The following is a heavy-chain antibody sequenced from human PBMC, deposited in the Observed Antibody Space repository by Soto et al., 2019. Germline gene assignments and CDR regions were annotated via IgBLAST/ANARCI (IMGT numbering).Heavy chain of an antibody. V-gene: IGHV4-59*01. Sequence: SETLSLTCIVSAGTISNYHWSWIRQHPGKGLEWIGYIFYTGKTNYNPSLKSRVTISLDTSKNQFSLRLDSVTAADTAVYYCARVLEVAGGFDPWGQGTLVTVSS. J-gene: IGHJ5*02. CDR3: ARVLEVAGGFDP. CDR2: IFYTGKT. D-gene: IGHD2-15*01. CDR1: AGTISNYH.